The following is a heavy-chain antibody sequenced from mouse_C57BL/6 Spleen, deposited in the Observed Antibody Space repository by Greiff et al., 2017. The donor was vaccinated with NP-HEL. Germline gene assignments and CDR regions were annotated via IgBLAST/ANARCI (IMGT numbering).Heavy chain of an antibody. CDR3: ARKKGLSPFDY. J-gene: IGHJ2*01. Sequence: VQLKESGPVLVKPGASVKMSCKASGYTFTDYYMNWVKQSHGKSLEWIGVINPYNGGTSYNQKFKGKATLTVDKSSSTAYMELNSLTSEDSAVYYCARKKGLSPFDYWGQGTTLTVSS. D-gene: IGHD1-1*02. CDR2: INPYNGGT. V-gene: IGHV1-19*01. CDR1: GYTFTDYY.